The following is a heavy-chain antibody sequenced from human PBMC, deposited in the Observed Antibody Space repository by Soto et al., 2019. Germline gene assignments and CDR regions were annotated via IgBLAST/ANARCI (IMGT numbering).Heavy chain of an antibody. V-gene: IGHV3-11*06. D-gene: IGHD2-21*02. J-gene: IGHJ6*02. CDR2: IGSSSSYT. CDR1: GFTFSDYY. Sequence: PGGSLRLSCAASGFTFSDYYMSWIRQAPGKGLEWVSYIGSSSSYTNYADSVKGRFTISRDNAKNSLYLQMNSLRAEDTAVYYCARDTPLPYGGNSYYYYGMDVWGQGTTVTVSS. CDR3: ARDTPLPYGGNSYYYYGMDV.